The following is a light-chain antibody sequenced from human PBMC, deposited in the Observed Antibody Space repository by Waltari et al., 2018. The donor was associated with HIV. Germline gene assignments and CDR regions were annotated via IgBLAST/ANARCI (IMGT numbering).Light chain of an antibody. CDR3: SSFAGSNTVV. Sequence: QSALTQPPSASGSLGQSVTISCSGTSDDIGGYNYVFWYQQYPAKAPKLLIYEVNKWPSGVPDRFSGSKSLNTASLTVSGLQAEDEAHYFCSSFAGSNTVVFGGGTKLTVL. J-gene: IGLJ2*01. CDR1: SDDIGGYNY. CDR2: EVN. V-gene: IGLV2-8*01.